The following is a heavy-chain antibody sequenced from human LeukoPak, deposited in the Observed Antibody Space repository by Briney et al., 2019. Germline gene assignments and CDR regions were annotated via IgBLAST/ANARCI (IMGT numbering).Heavy chain of an antibody. CDR2: INHSGST. V-gene: IGHV4-34*01. CDR3: ARGPNDSPYYGMDV. Sequence: PSQTLSLTCAVYGGSFSGYYWSWIRQPPGKGLEWIGEINHSGSTNYNPSLKSRVTISVDTSKNQFSLKLSSVTAADTAVYYCARGPNDSPYYGMDVWGQGTTVTVSS. D-gene: IGHD3-16*01. CDR1: GGSFSGYY. J-gene: IGHJ6*02.